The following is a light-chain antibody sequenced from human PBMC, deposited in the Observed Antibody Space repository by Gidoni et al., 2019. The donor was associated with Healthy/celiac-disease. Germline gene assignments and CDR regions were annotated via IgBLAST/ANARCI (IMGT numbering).Light chain of an antibody. Sequence: YELTQPPSVSVSPGQTARITCSGDALPKKYAYWYQQKSGQAPVLVIYEDSKRPSGIPERFSGSSSGTMATLTISGAQVEDEADYYCYSTDSSGNHRVFGGGTKLTVL. V-gene: IGLV3-10*01. CDR1: ALPKKY. CDR2: EDS. J-gene: IGLJ3*02. CDR3: YSTDSSGNHRV.